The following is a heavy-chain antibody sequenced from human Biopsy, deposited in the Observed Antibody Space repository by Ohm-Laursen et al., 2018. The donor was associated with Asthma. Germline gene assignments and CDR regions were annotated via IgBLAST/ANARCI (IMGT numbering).Heavy chain of an antibody. CDR3: ARMNTMIQAANYYSYAMDV. V-gene: IGHV4-30-2*01. J-gene: IGHJ6*02. CDR2: LFHSGTT. D-gene: IGHD3-22*01. Sequence: SQTLSLTCTVSYGSITSGGYYWTWIRQPPGKGLEWIAYLFHSGTTYYNPSLKSRVTISVDRSKRQFSLKVNSVTAADTAVYYCARMNTMIQAANYYSYAMDVWGQGTTVTVSS. CDR1: YGSITSGGYY.